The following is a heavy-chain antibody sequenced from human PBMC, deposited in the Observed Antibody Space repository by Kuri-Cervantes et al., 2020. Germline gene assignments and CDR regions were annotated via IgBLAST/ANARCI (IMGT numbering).Heavy chain of an antibody. Sequence: SETLSLTCTVSGGSVSSGSYYWSWIRQPPGKGLEWIGYIYYSGSTNYNPSLKSRITISVDTSKNQFSLKLSSVTAADTAVYYCAGFRLGYCSGGSCYSWWTRLYNWFDPWGQGTLVTVSS. D-gene: IGHD2-15*01. CDR1: GGSVSSGSYY. CDR3: AGFRLGYCSGGSCYSWWTRLYNWFDP. J-gene: IGHJ5*02. CDR2: IYYSGST. V-gene: IGHV4-61*01.